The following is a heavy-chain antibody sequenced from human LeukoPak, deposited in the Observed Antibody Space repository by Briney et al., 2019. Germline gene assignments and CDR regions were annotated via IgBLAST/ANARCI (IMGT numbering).Heavy chain of an antibody. CDR2: AFSDGRT. J-gene: IGHJ4*02. CDR1: GITVSNNY. V-gene: IGHV3-53*01. CDR3: ARGDFDY. Sequence: GGSLRLSCAASGITVSNNYMSWVRQAPGKGLEWVSIAFSDGRTFYADSVKGRFTISRDSSKNTVFLQMNSLRAEDTAVYYCARGDFDYWGQGTLVTVSS.